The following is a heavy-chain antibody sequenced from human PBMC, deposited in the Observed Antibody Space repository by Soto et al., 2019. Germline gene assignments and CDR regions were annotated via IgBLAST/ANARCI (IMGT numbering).Heavy chain of an antibody. D-gene: IGHD3-3*01. V-gene: IGHV4-59*01. CDR3: ARHGGQTYYDFWSGYLNGMDV. CDR2: IYYIGST. Sequence: SETLSLTCTVSGGSISGYSWSGIRQPTGKGVEWIGYIYYIGSTNYNPSLKSRVSISVDTSKNQFSLKLSSVTAADKAVYYCARHGGQTYYDFWSGYLNGMDVWGQGTTVTVSS. CDR1: GGSISGYS. J-gene: IGHJ6*02.